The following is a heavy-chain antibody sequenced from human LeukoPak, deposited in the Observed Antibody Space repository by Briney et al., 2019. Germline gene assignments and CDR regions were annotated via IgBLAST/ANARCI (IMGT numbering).Heavy chain of an antibody. D-gene: IGHD6-13*01. Sequence: SETLSLTCTVSGGSISTFHWSWIRQPPGKGLEWIGYIYHSGTTNYSPSLKSRVTISVDTSKNQLSLKLNSVTAADTAVYYCARFEGIRMYNWFDPWGQGTLVTVSS. CDR3: ARFEGIRMYNWFDP. CDR2: IYHSGTT. CDR1: GGSISTFH. V-gene: IGHV4-59*01. J-gene: IGHJ5*02.